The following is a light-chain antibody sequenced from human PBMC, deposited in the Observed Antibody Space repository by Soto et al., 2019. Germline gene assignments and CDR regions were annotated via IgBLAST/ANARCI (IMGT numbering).Light chain of an antibody. J-gene: IGLJ2*01. CDR2: EVS. Sequence: QSALTQPASVSGSPGQSITIFYSGTSSDIGGYNYVSWYQHHPGKAPKLIIYEVSYRPSGVSNRFSGSKSGNTASLTISGLQAEDEADYWCSSYTTTNTLQLVLGGGTKLTVL. CDR3: SSYTTTNTLQLV. V-gene: IGLV2-14*01. CDR1: SSDIGGYNY.